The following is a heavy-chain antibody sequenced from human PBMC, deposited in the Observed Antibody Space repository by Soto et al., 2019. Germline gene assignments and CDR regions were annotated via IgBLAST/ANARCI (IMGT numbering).Heavy chain of an antibody. Sequence: SETLSLTCAVYGGSFSGYYWSWIRQPPGKGLEWIGEINHSGSTNYNPSLKSRVTISVDTSKNQFSLKLSSVTAADTAVYYCARAYYGSGSYYNFDYWGQGTLVTVSS. CDR2: INHSGST. D-gene: IGHD3-10*01. CDR1: GGSFSGYY. V-gene: IGHV4-34*01. CDR3: ARAYYGSGSYYNFDY. J-gene: IGHJ4*02.